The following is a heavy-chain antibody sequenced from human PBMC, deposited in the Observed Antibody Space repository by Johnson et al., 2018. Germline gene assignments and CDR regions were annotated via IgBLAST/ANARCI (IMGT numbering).Heavy chain of an antibody. CDR1: GFTFSSYA. V-gene: IGHV3-30-3*01. CDR3: AKDIASGIVVVPAAPSHYYDGMDV. Sequence: VQLLESGGGVVQPGRSLRLSCAASGFTFSSYAMHWVRQAPGKGLEWVAVISYDGSNKYYADSVKGRFTISRDNAKNSLYLQMNSLRAEDTALYYCAKDIASGIVVVPAAPSHYYDGMDVWGQGTTVTVSS. CDR2: ISYDGSNK. J-gene: IGHJ6*02. D-gene: IGHD2-2*01.